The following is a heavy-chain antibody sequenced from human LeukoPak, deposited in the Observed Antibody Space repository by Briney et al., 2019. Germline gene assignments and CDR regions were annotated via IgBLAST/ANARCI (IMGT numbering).Heavy chain of an antibody. J-gene: IGHJ4*02. CDR3: ARARNESFDY. CDR1: GFTFGRYW. V-gene: IGHV3-74*01. D-gene: IGHD3-10*01. Sequence: GGSLRLSCAASGFTFGRYWMHWVRQAPGKGLMWVSRISHDRTSTIYADSVKGQFTVSRDNARNTMYLQMSGLRVEDMALYFCARARNESFDYWGRGTLVTVSS. CDR2: ISHDRTST.